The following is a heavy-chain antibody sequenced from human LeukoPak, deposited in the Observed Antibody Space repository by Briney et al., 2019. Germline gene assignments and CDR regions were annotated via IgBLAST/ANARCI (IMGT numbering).Heavy chain of an antibody. CDR2: IYYRGST. CDR1: GGSISTYY. V-gene: IGHV4-59*01. CDR3: ASLTFGYNNYFDS. Sequence: SETLSLTCTVSGGSISTYYRSWIRQPPGKGLEWIGYIYYRGSTKYNPSLKSRVTISVDTSKNQFSLRLNSVTAADTAVYYCASLTFGYNNYFDSWGQGTPVTVSS. J-gene: IGHJ5*01. D-gene: IGHD5-24*01.